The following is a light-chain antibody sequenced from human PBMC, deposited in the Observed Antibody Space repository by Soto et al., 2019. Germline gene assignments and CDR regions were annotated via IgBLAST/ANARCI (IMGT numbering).Light chain of an antibody. Sequence: QSALTQPPSASGSPGQAVTISCTGTSSDVGAYGYVSWYQQYPRKAPKLIIYEVSTRPSGVPDRFSGSKSGNMASLTVSGLQAEDEADYYCTSYGGNNNVVFGGGTKVTVL. CDR3: TSYGGNNNVV. CDR1: SSDVGAYGY. J-gene: IGLJ2*01. CDR2: EVS. V-gene: IGLV2-8*01.